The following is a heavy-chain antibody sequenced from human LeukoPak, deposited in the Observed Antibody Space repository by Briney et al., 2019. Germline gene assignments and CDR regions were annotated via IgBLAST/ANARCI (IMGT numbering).Heavy chain of an antibody. J-gene: IGHJ5*02. V-gene: IGHV1-18*01. D-gene: IGHD1-26*01. CDR1: GYTFNSYG. Sequence: ASLKVSCKASGYTFNSYGISWVRQAPGQGLEWMGWVSAYNGHTNYAQKFQGRVTMTTDTSTSTASMELRSLRSDDTAVYYCARLIPQKWELPGKLFDPWGQGTLVTVSS. CDR2: VSAYNGHT. CDR3: ARLIPQKWELPGKLFDP.